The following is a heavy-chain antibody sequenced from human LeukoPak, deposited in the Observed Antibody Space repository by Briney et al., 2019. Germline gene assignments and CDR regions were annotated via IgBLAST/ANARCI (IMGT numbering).Heavy chain of an antibody. Sequence: PSETLSLTCTVSGGSISSSSYYWGWIRQPPGKGLEWIGSIYHSGSTYYNPSLKSRVTISVDTSKNQFSLKLSSVTAADTAVYYCARDPACSSTSCYRFRPHNWFDPWGQGTLVTVSS. CDR3: ARDPACSSTSCYRFRPHNWFDP. CDR2: IYHSGST. D-gene: IGHD2-2*01. V-gene: IGHV4-39*07. J-gene: IGHJ5*02. CDR1: GGSISSSSYY.